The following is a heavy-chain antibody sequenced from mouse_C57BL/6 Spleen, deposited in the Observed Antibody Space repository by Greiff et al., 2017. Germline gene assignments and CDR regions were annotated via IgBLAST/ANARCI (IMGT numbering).Heavy chain of an antibody. D-gene: IGHD2-2*01. CDR2: IDPETGGT. CDR3: TRWLWFAY. Sequence: VQVVESGAELVRPGASVTLSCKASGYTFTDYEMHWVKQTPVHGLEWIGAIDPETGGTAYNQKFKGKAILTADKSSSTAYMELRSLTSEDSAVYYCTRWLWFAYWGQGTLVTVSA. J-gene: IGHJ3*01. CDR1: GYTFTDYE. V-gene: IGHV1-15*01.